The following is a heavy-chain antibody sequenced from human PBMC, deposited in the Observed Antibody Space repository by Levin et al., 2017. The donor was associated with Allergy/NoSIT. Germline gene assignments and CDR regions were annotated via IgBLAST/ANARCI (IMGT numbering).Heavy chain of an antibody. V-gene: IGHV3-48*01. CDR3: ARIAAWGGLQPFDS. Sequence: GGSLRLSCAASGFTFSSYIMNWVRQAPGKGLEWVSSISGSDSTIYYADSVKGRFTISRDNAKNSLYLQMNSLRVEDTAVYYCARIAAWGGLQPFDSWGQGTMVTVSS. CDR2: ISGSDSTI. J-gene: IGHJ3*02. D-gene: IGHD5-24*01. CDR1: GFTFSSYI.